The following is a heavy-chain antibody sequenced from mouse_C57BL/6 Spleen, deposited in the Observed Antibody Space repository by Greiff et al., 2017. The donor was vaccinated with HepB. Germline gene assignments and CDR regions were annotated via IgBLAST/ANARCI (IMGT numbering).Heavy chain of an antibody. J-gene: IGHJ4*01. CDR2: INPSTGGT. V-gene: IGHV1-42*01. CDR3: AIYYYGSAGDY. Sequence: VQLKESGPELVKPGASVKISCKASGYSFTGYYMNWVKQSPEKSLEWIGEINPSTGGTTYNQKFKAKATLTVDKSSSTAYMQLKSLTSEDSAVYYCAIYYYGSAGDYWGQGTSVTVSS. CDR1: GYSFTGYY. D-gene: IGHD1-1*01.